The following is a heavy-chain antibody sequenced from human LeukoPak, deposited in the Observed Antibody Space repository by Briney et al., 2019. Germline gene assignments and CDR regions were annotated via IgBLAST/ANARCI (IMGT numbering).Heavy chain of an antibody. V-gene: IGHV3-21*01. CDR3: ARDPSPRTSYYYYYMDV. CDR2: ISISSFYI. D-gene: IGHD2-2*01. Sequence: GGSLRLSCAASGFTLSSYSMNWVRQAPGKGLEWVSSISISSFYIYYADSVKGRFTIPRDNAKNLLYLQMNGLRAEDTAVYYCARDPSPRTSYYYYYMDVWGKGTTVTVSS. J-gene: IGHJ6*03. CDR1: GFTLSSYS.